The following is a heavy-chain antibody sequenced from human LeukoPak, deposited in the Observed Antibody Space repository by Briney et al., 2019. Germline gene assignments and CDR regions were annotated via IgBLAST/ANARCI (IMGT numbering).Heavy chain of an antibody. J-gene: IGHJ4*02. CDR1: GYSFTNYW. CDR3: AGARHGNYRWDY. CDR2: IHSADSNT. V-gene: IGHV5-51*01. Sequence: GESLKISCKDSGYSFTNYWIGWVRQMPGKGLEWMGIIHSADSNTKYSPSFQGQVTISADKSISTAYLQWSGLKASDTAMYYCAGARHGNYRWDYWGQGTLVTVSS. D-gene: IGHD4-17*01.